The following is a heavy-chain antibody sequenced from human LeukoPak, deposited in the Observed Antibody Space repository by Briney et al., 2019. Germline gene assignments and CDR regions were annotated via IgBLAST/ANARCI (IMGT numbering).Heavy chain of an antibody. J-gene: IGHJ4*02. CDR3: ARGPSGYHNT. V-gene: IGHV3-21*01. CDR1: RFTFSTYS. Sequence: GGSLRLSCAASRFTFSTYSMNWVRQAPGKGLEWVSSISSASSYIFYADSVKGRFTISRDNAKNSLHLQMNSLRAEDTAVYYCARGPSGYHNTGGQGTLVTVSS. CDR2: ISSASSYI. D-gene: IGHD5-12*01.